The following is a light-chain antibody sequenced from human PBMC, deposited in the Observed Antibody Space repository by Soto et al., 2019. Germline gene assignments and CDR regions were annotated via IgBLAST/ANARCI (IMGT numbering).Light chain of an antibody. Sequence: EIVLTQSPATVSLSPGERATLSCRASQSVSSYLAWYQQRPGQAPRLLIYDASTRATGIPARFSGSGSGTGFTLTISSLEPEDFAFCYCQQRSNRSHPYTFGQGTKLEIK. CDR2: DAS. CDR3: QQRSNRSHPYT. J-gene: IGKJ2*01. CDR1: QSVSSY. V-gene: IGKV3-11*01.